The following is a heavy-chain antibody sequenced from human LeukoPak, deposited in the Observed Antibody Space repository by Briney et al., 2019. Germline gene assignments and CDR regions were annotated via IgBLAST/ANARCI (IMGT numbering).Heavy chain of an antibody. V-gene: IGHV4-34*01. CDR1: GGSFSGYY. D-gene: IGHD3-22*01. CDR2: INHSGST. J-gene: IGHJ4*02. CDR3: ARGHSYYDGSGYYYYFDY. Sequence: KPSETLSLTCAVYGGSFSGYYWSWIRQPPGKGLEWIGEINHSGSTNYNPSLKSRVTISVDTSKNQFSLKLSSVTAADTAVYYCARGHSYYDGSGYYYYFDYWGQGTLVTVSS.